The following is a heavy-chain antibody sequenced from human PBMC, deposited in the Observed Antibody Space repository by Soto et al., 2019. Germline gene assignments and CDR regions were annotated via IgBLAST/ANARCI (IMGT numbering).Heavy chain of an antibody. J-gene: IGHJ6*03. CDR1: GYTFTSYD. Sequence: ASVKVSCKASGYTFTSYDINWVRQATGQGLEWMGWMNPNSGNTGYAQKFQGRVTMTRNTSISTAYMELSSLRSEDTAVYYCASQSSTVTTRYYYYYMDVWGKGTTVTVS. CDR2: MNPNSGNT. D-gene: IGHD4-17*01. CDR3: ASQSSTVTTRYYYYYMDV. V-gene: IGHV1-8*01.